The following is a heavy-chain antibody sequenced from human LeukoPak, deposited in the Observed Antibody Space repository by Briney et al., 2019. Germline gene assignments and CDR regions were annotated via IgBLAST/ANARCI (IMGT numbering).Heavy chain of an antibody. CDR1: GFTLRTYS. CDR3: ARLMGDRTIYDY. CDR2: INQGGGET. J-gene: IGHJ4*02. D-gene: IGHD1-26*01. V-gene: IGHV3-7*01. Sequence: GGSLRLSCAASGFTLRTYSMSWVRQAPGKGLEWVASINQGGGETHYVESVKGRFTISRDNAMNSFFLQMNSLRAEDTAVYYCARLMGDRTIYDYWGQGTLVTVSS.